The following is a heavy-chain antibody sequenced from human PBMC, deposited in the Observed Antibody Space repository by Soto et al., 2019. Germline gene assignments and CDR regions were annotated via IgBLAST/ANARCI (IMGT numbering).Heavy chain of an antibody. V-gene: IGHV5-51*01. CDR1: GYNFPNYW. CDR2: INPGDSDT. J-gene: IGHJ3*02. D-gene: IGHD2-8*02. Sequence: PGESLKISCKGSGYNFPNYWIGWVRQMPGKGLEWMGLINPGDSDTRYTPPFQGRITVSADKSINTAYLQWSSLEASDTAMYYCERHMDTGFTCPAGWAFDIWGRGTVVTVSS. CDR3: ERHMDTGFTCPAGWAFDI.